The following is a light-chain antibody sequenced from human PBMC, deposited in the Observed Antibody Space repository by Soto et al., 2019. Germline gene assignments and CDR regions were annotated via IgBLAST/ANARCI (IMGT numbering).Light chain of an antibody. CDR2: GIS. CDR1: KSVLSNY. CDR3: HQYCSTPRT. J-gene: IGKJ2*01. V-gene: IGKV3-20*01. Sequence: EIVLKQSPGTLSLSPGERDTISCSASKSVLSNYFSWFPQKPGQAPRLLIYGISSRATGIPDRFSGSGSGTDFPRTISGLEPEDFAVDYCHQYCSTPRTFGQGTQLEIK.